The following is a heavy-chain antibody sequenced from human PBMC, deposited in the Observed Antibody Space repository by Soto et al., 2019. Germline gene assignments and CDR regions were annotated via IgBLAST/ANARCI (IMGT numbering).Heavy chain of an antibody. J-gene: IGHJ4*02. Sequence: QVQLVESGGGLVKPGGSLRLSCAASGFTFSDYYMNWIRQAPGKGLEWVSHISSSNTYANYADSVKGGFTISRDNAKNSLYLQMNRLRAEDTAVYYCAREFLSGDFCSGYTYFDYWGQGTLVTVSS. CDR1: GFTFSDYY. V-gene: IGHV3-11*06. D-gene: IGHD3-3*01. CDR2: ISSSNTYA. CDR3: AREFLSGDFCSGYTYFDY.